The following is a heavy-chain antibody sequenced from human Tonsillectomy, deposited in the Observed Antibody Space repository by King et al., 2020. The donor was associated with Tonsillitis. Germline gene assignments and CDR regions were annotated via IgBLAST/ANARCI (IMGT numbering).Heavy chain of an antibody. CDR3: AKVRQTSTYFDS. D-gene: IGHD2-2*01. Sequence: VQLVESGGGLVQPGGSLRLSCAASGFTFSSYAMSWVRQAPGKGLEWVSDISGSGGSTYYADSVKGRFTISRDNSQNTLYLQMNSLGAEDTAIYYCAKVRQTSTYFDSWGQGTLGTVSS. J-gene: IGHJ4*02. CDR2: ISGSGGST. CDR1: GFTFSSYA. V-gene: IGHV3-23*04.